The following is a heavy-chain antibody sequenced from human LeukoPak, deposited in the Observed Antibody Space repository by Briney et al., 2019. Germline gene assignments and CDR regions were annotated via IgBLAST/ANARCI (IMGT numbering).Heavy chain of an antibody. CDR3: ARSNSCDY. J-gene: IGHJ4*02. CDR1: GFTFSSHS. Sequence: PGESLRLSCAASGFTFSSHSMNWVRQAPGKGLEWVSYISSSSSTIYYADSVKGRFTISRDNAKNSLYLQMNSLRAEDTAVYYCARSNSCDYWGQGTLVTVSS. V-gene: IGHV3-48*04. D-gene: IGHD2-21*01. CDR2: ISSSSSTI.